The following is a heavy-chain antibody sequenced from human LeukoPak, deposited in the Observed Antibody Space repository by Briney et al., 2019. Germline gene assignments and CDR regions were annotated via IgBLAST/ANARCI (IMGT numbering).Heavy chain of an antibody. V-gene: IGHV1-69*05. D-gene: IGHD2-15*01. CDR1: GGTFSSYA. CDR2: IIPIFGTA. CDR3: ARGSSGGSPTVY. J-gene: IGHJ4*02. Sequence: SVTVSCKASGGTFSSYAISWVRQAPGQGLEWMGRIIPIFGTANYAQKFQGRVTMTRDTSISTAYMELSRLRSDDTAVYYCARGSSGGSPTVYWGQGTLVTVSS.